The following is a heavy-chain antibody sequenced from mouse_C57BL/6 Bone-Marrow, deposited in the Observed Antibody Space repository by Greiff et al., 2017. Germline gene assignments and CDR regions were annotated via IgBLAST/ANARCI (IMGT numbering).Heavy chain of an antibody. D-gene: IGHD1-1*01. Sequence: QVQLQQPGAELVMPGASVKPSCKASGYTFTSYWMHWVKQRPGQGLEWIGEIDPSDSYTNYNQKFKGKSTLTVDKSSSTAYMQLSSLTSEDSAVYYCAREGNYYGSSSAWFAYWGQGTLVTVSA. J-gene: IGHJ3*01. CDR1: GYTFTSYW. V-gene: IGHV1-69*01. CDR3: AREGNYYGSSSAWFAY. CDR2: IDPSDSYT.